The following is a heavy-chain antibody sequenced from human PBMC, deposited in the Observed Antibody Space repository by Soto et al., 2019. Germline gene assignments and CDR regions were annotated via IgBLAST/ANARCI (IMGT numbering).Heavy chain of an antibody. Sequence: GGSLRLSCAASGFTFSNAWMSWVRQAPGKGLEWVGRIKSKTDGGTTDYAAPVKGRFTISRDDSKNTLYLQMNSLKTEDTAVYYCTTHSLGYCTNGVCWYYFDYWGQGTLVTASS. CDR3: TTHSLGYCTNGVCWYYFDY. CDR2: IKSKTDGGTT. V-gene: IGHV3-15*01. CDR1: GFTFSNAW. D-gene: IGHD2-8*01. J-gene: IGHJ4*02.